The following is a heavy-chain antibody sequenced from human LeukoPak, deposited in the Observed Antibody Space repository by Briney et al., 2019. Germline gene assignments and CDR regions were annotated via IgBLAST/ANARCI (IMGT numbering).Heavy chain of an antibody. CDR3: ARVGYSSGWSIFDY. J-gene: IGHJ4*02. CDR2: IYHSGST. Sequence: SETLSLTCTVSGGSISSGGYYWSWIRQHPGKGLEWIGYIYHSGSTYYNPSLKSRVTISVDTSKNQFSLKLSSVTAADTAVYYCARVGYSSGWSIFDYWGQGTLVTVSS. V-gene: IGHV4-31*03. CDR1: GGSISSGGYY. D-gene: IGHD6-19*01.